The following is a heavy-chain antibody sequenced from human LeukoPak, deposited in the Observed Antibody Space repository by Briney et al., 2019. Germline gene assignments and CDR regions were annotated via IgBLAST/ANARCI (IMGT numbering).Heavy chain of an antibody. D-gene: IGHD3-10*01. CDR2: ISSSGSTI. CDR3: ARVQDYYGSGSQTAGFDY. J-gene: IGHJ4*02. Sequence: GGSLRLSCAASGFTFSSYEMNWVRQAPGKGLEGVSYISSSGSTIYYADSVKGRFTISRDNAKNSLYLQMNSLRAEDTAVYYCARVQDYYGSGSQTAGFDYWGQGTLVTVSS. CDR1: GFTFSSYE. V-gene: IGHV3-48*03.